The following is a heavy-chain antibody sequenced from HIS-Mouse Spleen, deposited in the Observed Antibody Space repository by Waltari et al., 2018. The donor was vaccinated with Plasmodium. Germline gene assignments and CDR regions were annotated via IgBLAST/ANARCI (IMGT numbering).Heavy chain of an antibody. CDR3: AKEVLGYYDFWSRPDY. D-gene: IGHD3-3*01. CDR2: ISYDGSNK. V-gene: IGHV3-30*18. J-gene: IGHJ4*02. Sequence: QVQLVESGGGVVQPGRSLILSCAAPGFPFGSYGLPGVRQAPGKGLEWVAVISYDGSNKYYADSVKGRFTISRDNSKNTLYLQMNSLRAEDTAVYYCAKEVLGYYDFWSRPDYWGQGTLVTVSS. CDR1: GFPFGSYG.